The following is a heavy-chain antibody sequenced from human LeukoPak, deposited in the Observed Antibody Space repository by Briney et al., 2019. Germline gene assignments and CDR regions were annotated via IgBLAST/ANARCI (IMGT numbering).Heavy chain of an antibody. D-gene: IGHD3-3*01. J-gene: IGHJ4*02. CDR2: IIPIFGTA. CDR3: ASRPYDFWSGYPTYYFDY. Sequence: GASVKVSRKASGGTFSSYAISWVRQAPGQGLEWMGGIIPIFGTANYAQKFQGRVTITADESTSTAYMELSSLRSEDTAVYYCASRPYDFWSGYPTYYFDYWGQGTLVTVSS. CDR1: GGTFSSYA. V-gene: IGHV1-69*13.